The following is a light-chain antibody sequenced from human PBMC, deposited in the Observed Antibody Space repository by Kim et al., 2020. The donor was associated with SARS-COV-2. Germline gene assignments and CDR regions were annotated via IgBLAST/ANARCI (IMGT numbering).Light chain of an antibody. CDR3: TSYTSSITYV. Sequence: LTQPASVSGSPGQSITISCTGTSSDVGGYNYVSWYQQHPGKAPKLMIYDVSQRPSGISNRFSGSKSGNTASLTISGLQAEDEADYYCTSYTSSITYVFGTGTNVTVL. CDR2: DVS. J-gene: IGLJ1*01. CDR1: SSDVGGYNY. V-gene: IGLV2-14*03.